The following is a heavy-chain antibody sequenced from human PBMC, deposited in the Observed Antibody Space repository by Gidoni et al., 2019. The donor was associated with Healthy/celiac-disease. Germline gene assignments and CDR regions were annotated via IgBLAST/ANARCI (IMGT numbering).Heavy chain of an antibody. CDR3: ARDYYDSSGYYYGFDY. CDR2: MNPNSGNT. V-gene: IGHV1-8*01. CDR1: GHTFTSYD. Sequence: QVHMVQSGAEVKKPGASGKISCKASGHTFTSYDINRLRQATGQGLEWMGWMNPNSGNTGYAQKFQGRVTMTRNTSISTAYMELSSLRSEDTAVYYCARDYYDSSGYYYGFDYWGQGTLVTVSS. D-gene: IGHD3-22*01. J-gene: IGHJ4*02.